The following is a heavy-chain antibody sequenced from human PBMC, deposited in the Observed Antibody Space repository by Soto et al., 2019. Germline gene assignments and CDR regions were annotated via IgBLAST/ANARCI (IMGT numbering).Heavy chain of an antibody. CDR2: IYHSGST. CDR1: GGSISSSNW. Sequence: SLTFAVSGGSISSSNWLSWVRQPPGKGLEWIGEIYHSGSTNYNPSLKSRVTISVDKSKNQFSLKLSSVTAADTAVYYCARDPIVLLPAATPYCGQVTLVTASS. D-gene: IGHD2-2*01. J-gene: IGHJ4*02. CDR3: ARDPIVLLPAATPY. V-gene: IGHV4-4*02.